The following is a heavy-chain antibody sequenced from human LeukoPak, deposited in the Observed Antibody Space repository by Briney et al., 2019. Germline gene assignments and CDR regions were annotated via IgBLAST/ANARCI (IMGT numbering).Heavy chain of an antibody. D-gene: IGHD2-21*01. V-gene: IGHV3-11*01. CDR3: ARGKFHFDY. CDR1: GFTFRNYY. J-gene: IGHJ4*02. CDR2: ISSSGSTI. Sequence: GGSLRLSCAASGFTFRNYYMSWILQAPGKRLEWVSYISSSGSTIYYADSVKGRFTISRDNAKNSLYLQMNSLRAADTAVYYCARGKFHFDYWGQGALVTVSS.